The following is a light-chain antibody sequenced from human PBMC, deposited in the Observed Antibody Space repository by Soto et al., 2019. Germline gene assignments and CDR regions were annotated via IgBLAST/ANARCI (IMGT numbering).Light chain of an antibody. CDR3: QQYDNWPIT. Sequence: EIRMTQSPATLSVSPGERATLSYRASQSININLAWYQQKPGQAPRLLIYGASTRATGLPARFSGSGSGTEFTLIISSLQSEDSAVYYCQQYDNWPITVGQGTRLEIK. CDR1: QSININ. J-gene: IGKJ5*01. V-gene: IGKV3-15*01. CDR2: GAS.